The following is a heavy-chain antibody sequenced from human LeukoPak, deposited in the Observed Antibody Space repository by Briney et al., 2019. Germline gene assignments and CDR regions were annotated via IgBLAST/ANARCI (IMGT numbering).Heavy chain of an antibody. J-gene: IGHJ4*02. CDR2: IKVDGTEK. V-gene: IGHV3-7*05. D-gene: IGHD1-1*01. CDR3: ARDWNGSGTAFDH. Sequence: GGSLRLSCAASGFNFAAYWMSCVRQAPGKGLEWVANIKVDGTEKYYVDSVTGRFTISRDNAKNSLSLQMSGLRAEDTATYYCARDWNGSGTAFDHWGQGTLVTVSS. CDR1: GFNFAAYW.